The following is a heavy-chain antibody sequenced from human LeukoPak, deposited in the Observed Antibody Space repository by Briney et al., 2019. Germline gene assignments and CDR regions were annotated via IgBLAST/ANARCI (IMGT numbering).Heavy chain of an antibody. CDR3: ARDRPGGSSLDY. V-gene: IGHV4-59*01. CDR1: GGSISRDY. D-gene: IGHD6-13*01. Sequence: SEALSLTCTVSGGSISRDYWSWIRQPPGKGLEWIGYIYYTGSTNYNPSLKSRVTISVDTSKNQFSLKLSSVTAADTAVYYCARDRPGGSSLDYWGQGTLVTVSS. J-gene: IGHJ4*02. CDR2: IYYTGST.